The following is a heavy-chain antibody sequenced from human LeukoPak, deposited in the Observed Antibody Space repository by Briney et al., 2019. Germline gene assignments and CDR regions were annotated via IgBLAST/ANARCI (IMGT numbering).Heavy chain of an antibody. CDR1: GASISRYGYY. V-gene: IGHV4-31*03. D-gene: IGHD6-19*01. Sequence: TLSLTCNVSGASISRYGYYWRWIPPVPGQGLEGIGYIFYSGSTYYNPSLKSRLTTSVTTPKNHFSLDLSSVAAADTAVYYCAGALFSSGWSGFARRGQGTLLTDSS. J-gene: IGHJ4*02. CDR3: AGALFSSGWSGFAR. CDR2: IFYSGST.